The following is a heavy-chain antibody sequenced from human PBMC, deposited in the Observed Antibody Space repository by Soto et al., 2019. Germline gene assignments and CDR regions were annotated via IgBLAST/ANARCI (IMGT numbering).Heavy chain of an antibody. V-gene: IGHV3-7*01. J-gene: IGHJ4*02. D-gene: IGHD3-9*01. CDR1: GFTFSSYW. Sequence: QPGGSLRLSCAASGFTFSSYWMSWVRQAPGKGLEWVANIKQDGSEKYYVDSVKGRFTISRDNAKNSLYLQMNSLRAEDTAVYYCARLYYDILTGRWAYFDYWGQGTLVTVSS. CDR3: ARLYYDILTGRWAYFDY. CDR2: IKQDGSEK.